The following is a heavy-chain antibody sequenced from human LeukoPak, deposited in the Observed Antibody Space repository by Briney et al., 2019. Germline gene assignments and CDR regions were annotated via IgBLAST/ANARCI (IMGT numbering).Heavy chain of an antibody. CDR1: GFTFSSYE. J-gene: IGHJ4*02. V-gene: IGHV3-48*03. CDR3: ARSQYCGGDCYLRLFDY. CDR2: ISSSGSTI. D-gene: IGHD2-21*02. Sequence: GGSLRLSCAASGFTFSSYEMNWVRQAPGKGLEWVSYISSSGSTIYYADSVKGRFTISRDNANKSLYLQMNSLRAEDTAVYYCARSQYCGGDCYLRLFDYWGQGTLVTVSS.